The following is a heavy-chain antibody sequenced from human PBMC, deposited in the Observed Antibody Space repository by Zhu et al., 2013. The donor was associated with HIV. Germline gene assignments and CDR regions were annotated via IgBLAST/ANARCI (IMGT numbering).Heavy chain of an antibody. CDR2: IIPIFGTA. D-gene: IGHD5-18*01. J-gene: IGHJ4*02. Sequence: QVQLVQSGAEVKKPGSSVKVSCKASGGTFSSYPINWVRQAHGHGLEWMGGIIPIFGTANYAQKFQGRVTITADESTSTAYMELSSLRSEDTAVYYCARRGYSYRFPFDYVGPGNPGHRLL. CDR1: GGTFSSYP. CDR3: ARRGYSYRFPFDY. V-gene: IGHV1-69*01.